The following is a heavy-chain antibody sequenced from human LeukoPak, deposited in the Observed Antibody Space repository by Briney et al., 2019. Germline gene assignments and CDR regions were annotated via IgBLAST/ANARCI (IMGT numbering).Heavy chain of an antibody. J-gene: IGHJ4*02. CDR2: INPSNGDT. D-gene: IGHD6-19*01. CDR1: GYTFTGYY. V-gene: IGHV1-2*02. Sequence: GASVKGSCKASGYTFTGYYIHWVRQAPGRGLEWMSWINPSNGDTNYAQKFQGRVTMTSDTSISTAYMELPRLISADPAVYYCARVGSSGWYVHPTLDYWGQGTLVTVSS. CDR3: ARVGSSGWYVHPTLDY.